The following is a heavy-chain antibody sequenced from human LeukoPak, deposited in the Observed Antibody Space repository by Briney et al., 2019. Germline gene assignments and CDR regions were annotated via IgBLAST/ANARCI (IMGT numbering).Heavy chain of an antibody. CDR1: GFTFSSYP. CDR3: ANDRYSGSYYPGDY. Sequence: PGGSLRLSCAAFGFTFSSYPLHWVRQAPGKGLEWVAVISYDGSNKYYADSVKGRFTISRDNSKNTLCLQMNSLRAEDTAVYYCANDRYSGSYYPGDYWGQGTLVTVSS. D-gene: IGHD1-26*01. J-gene: IGHJ4*02. V-gene: IGHV3-30*18. CDR2: ISYDGSNK.